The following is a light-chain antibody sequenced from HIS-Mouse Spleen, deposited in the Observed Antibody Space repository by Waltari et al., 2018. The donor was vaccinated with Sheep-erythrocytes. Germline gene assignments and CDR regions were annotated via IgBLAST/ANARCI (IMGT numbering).Light chain of an antibody. CDR1: ALPKQY. J-gene: IGLJ1*01. CDR2: KDS. V-gene: IGLV3-25*03. Sequence: SYELTQPPSVSVSPGQTARITCSGDALPKQYAYWYQQKQGQAPVVVIYKDSERPSGLPERFSGASAGTTVTLTISGVQAEDEADYYCQSADSSGTYVFGTGTKVTVL. CDR3: QSADSSGTYV.